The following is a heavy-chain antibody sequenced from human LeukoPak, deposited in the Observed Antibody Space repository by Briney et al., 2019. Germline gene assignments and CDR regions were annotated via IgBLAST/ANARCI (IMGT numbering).Heavy chain of an antibody. Sequence: SETLSLTFTVSGGSISSGDYYWSWIRQPPGKGLEWIGYIYYSGSTYYNPSLKSRVTISVDTSKNQFSLKLSSVTAADTAVYYCARSRRWELLPFDYWGQGTLVTVSS. D-gene: IGHD1-26*01. CDR3: ARSRRWELLPFDY. J-gene: IGHJ4*02. V-gene: IGHV4-30-4*02. CDR2: IYYSGST. CDR1: GGSISSGDYY.